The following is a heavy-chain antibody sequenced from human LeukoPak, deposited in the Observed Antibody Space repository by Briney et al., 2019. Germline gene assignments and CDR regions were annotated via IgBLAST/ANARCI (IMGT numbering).Heavy chain of an antibody. V-gene: IGHV4-59*01. CDR3: ARGRGIRFLEWLPFDY. Sequence: SETLSLTCTVSGGSISSYYWSWIRQPPGKGLEWIGYIYYSGSTNYSPSLKSRVTISVDTSKNQFSLKLSSVTAADTAVYYCARGRGIRFLEWLPFDYWGQGTLVTVSS. D-gene: IGHD3-3*01. J-gene: IGHJ4*02. CDR1: GGSISSYY. CDR2: IYYSGST.